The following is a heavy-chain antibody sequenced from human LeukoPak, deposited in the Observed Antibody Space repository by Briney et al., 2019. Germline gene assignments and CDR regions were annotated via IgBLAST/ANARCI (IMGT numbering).Heavy chain of an antibody. CDR2: ISFTGGTT. D-gene: IGHD2-15*01. CDR3: VKNGDRGAYCSGGSCYPYYYYYMDV. J-gene: IGHJ6*03. CDR1: GFTFSSYG. V-gene: IGHV3-23*01. Sequence: GGSLRLSCAASGFTFSSYGMSWVRQAPGKGLEWVSSISFTGGTTYYADSVKGRFTISRDNSKDTLYLQMNSVRADDTAIYYCVKNGDRGAYCSGGSCYPYYYYYMDVWGKGTTVTISS.